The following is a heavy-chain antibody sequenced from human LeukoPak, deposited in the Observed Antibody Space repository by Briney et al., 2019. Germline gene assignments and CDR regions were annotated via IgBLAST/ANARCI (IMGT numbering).Heavy chain of an antibody. D-gene: IGHD3-9*01. CDR1: AFTFSSYT. CDR3: TRADHDILTGYNPFFDY. Sequence: PGGSLRLSCAASAFTFSSYTMNWVRQAPGKGLECVSSISSSSAYIYYSDSVKGRFTISRDNAKNSLYLQMNSLRAEDTAVYYCTRADHDILTGYNPFFDYWGQGTLVTVSS. V-gene: IGHV3-21*01. J-gene: IGHJ4*02. CDR2: ISSSSAYI.